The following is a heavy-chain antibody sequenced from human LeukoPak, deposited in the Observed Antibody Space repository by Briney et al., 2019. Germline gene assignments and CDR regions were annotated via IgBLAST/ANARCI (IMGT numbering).Heavy chain of an antibody. CDR2: IYYSGST. Sequence: PSETLSLTCTVSGGSISSGDYYWSWIRQPPGKDLEWIGYIYYSGSTYYNPSLKSRVTISVDTSKNQFSLKLSSVTAADTAVYYCARAPSGATIPFDYWGQGTLVTVSS. CDR1: GGSISSGDYY. D-gene: IGHD5-24*01. V-gene: IGHV4-30-4*08. CDR3: ARAPSGATIPFDY. J-gene: IGHJ4*02.